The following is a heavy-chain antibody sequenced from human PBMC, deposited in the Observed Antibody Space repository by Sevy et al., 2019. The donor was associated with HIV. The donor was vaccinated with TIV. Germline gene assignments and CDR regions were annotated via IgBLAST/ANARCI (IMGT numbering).Heavy chain of an antibody. D-gene: IGHD2-2*02. J-gene: IGHJ4*02. V-gene: IGHV3-7*03. CDR3: ARAGYRREFDY. Sequence: GGSLRLSCAASGLTFSSSWMNWVRQAPGKGLEWVAIINPDGSQKQYVASAKGRFTISRDNAMNSLYLQMNSLGAEDTDLYYCARAGYRREFDYWGQGTLVTVSS. CDR1: GLTFSSSW. CDR2: INPDGSQK.